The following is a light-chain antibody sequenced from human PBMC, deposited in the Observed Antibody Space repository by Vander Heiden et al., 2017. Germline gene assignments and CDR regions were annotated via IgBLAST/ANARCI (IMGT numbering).Light chain of an antibody. Sequence: QPPLTPPPSASGTPAHRGTITCSGSSSNTGRNTVNCYQQLTGAAQNLIIYCMNKRHSGVPDRFSCATSGTSASTETSRLQSEDEADDYYSASGDSMNGRVVFGTGTKLTVL. CDR3: SASGDSMNGRVV. J-gene: IGLJ2*01. CDR1: SSNTGRNT. CDR2: CMN. V-gene: IGLV1-44*01.